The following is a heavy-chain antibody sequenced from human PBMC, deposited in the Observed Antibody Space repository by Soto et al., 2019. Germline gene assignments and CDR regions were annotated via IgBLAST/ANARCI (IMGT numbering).Heavy chain of an antibody. CDR3: ATARHCSSDACPAAE. Sequence: EVQLLESGGGLVQPGGSLRLSCAASGFTFSTSGMLWVRQPPGEGLEWVSAIGPNPANTKYTDSVKGRFTISRDNSKNTVFLKISSLRAEDTALYYCATARHCSSDACPAAEWGQGTLITVSS. CDR2: IGPNPANT. D-gene: IGHD2-2*01. CDR1: GFTFSTSG. J-gene: IGHJ4*02. V-gene: IGHV3-23*01.